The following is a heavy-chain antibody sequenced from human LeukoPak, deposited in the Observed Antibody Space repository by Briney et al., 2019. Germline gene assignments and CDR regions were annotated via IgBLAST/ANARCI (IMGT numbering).Heavy chain of an antibody. CDR3: ARGYSSSWYFNWFDP. D-gene: IGHD6-13*01. V-gene: IGHV4-59*01. CDR2: INYSGST. CDR1: GGSISGYY. J-gene: IGHJ5*02. Sequence: SETLSLTCTVSGGSISGYYWSWLRQPPGKRLEWIGYINYSGSTNYNPSLKSRVTISVDTSKNQLSLKLTSVSAADTAVYYCARGYSSSWYFNWFDPWGQGTLVTVSS.